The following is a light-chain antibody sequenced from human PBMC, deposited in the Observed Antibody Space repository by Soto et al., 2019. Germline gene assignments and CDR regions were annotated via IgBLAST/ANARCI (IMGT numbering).Light chain of an antibody. CDR3: AAWDDSLSGYV. Sequence: QSVLTQPPSASGTPGQWVTISCSGSSSNIGANFVTWYQHVPGTAPKLLIYRNDQRPSGVPDRFSGSKSGTSASLAISGLRSEDEADYYCAAWDDSLSGYVFGTGTKVTVL. V-gene: IGLV1-47*01. CDR2: RND. CDR1: SSNIGANF. J-gene: IGLJ1*01.